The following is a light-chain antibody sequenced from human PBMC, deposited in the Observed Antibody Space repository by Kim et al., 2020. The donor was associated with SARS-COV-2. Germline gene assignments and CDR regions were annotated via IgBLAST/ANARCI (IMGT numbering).Light chain of an antibody. J-gene: IGLJ2*01. V-gene: IGLV3-19*01. CDR3: NSRDSNGNHLV. CDR1: SLRNYF. Sequence: AWGKTVRITCQGDSLRNYFASWYQQRPGQAPILVIYGKNSRPSGIPDRFSGSSSGSTASLTITGAQAEDEADYYCNSRDSNGNHLVFGGGTQLTVL. CDR2: GKN.